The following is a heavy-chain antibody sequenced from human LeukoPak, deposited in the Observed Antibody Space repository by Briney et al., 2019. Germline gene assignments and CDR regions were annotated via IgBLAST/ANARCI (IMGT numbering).Heavy chain of an antibody. CDR3: ARARITIFGVVNAAPDAFDI. CDR1: GYTFTGHY. CDR2: INPNSGGT. Sequence: ASVKVSCKASGYTFTGHYMHWVRQAPGQGLEWMGWINPNSGGTNYAQKFQGRVTMTRDTSISTAYMELSRLRSDDTAVYYCARARITIFGVVNAAPDAFDIWGQGTMVTVSS. V-gene: IGHV1-2*02. D-gene: IGHD3-3*01. J-gene: IGHJ3*02.